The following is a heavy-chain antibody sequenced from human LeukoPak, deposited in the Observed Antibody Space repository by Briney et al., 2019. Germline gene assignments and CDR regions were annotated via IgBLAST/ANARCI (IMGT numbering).Heavy chain of an antibody. Sequence: SETLSLTCAVSGGSISSGGYSWSWIRQPPGKGLEWIGYIYYSGSTYYNPSLKSRVTISVDTSKNQFSLKLSSVTAADTAVYYCARTPLTSRGAFDIWGQGTMVTVSS. D-gene: IGHD3-9*01. CDR1: GGSISSGGYS. V-gene: IGHV4-30-4*07. J-gene: IGHJ3*02. CDR3: ARTPLTSRGAFDI. CDR2: IYYSGST.